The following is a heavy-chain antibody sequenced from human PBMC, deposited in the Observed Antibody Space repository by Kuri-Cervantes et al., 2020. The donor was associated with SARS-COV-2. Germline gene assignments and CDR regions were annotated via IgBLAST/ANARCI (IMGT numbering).Heavy chain of an antibody. Sequence: GESLKISCAASGFTFSSYAVSWVRQAPGKGLEWVSAISGSGGSTYYADSVKGRFTISRDNSKNTLYLQMNSLRAEDTAVYYCAKQYGTTLSLYYFDYWGQGTLVTVSS. D-gene: IGHD1-7*01. V-gene: IGHV3-23*01. CDR1: GFTFSSYA. J-gene: IGHJ4*02. CDR2: ISGSGGST. CDR3: AKQYGTTLSLYYFDY.